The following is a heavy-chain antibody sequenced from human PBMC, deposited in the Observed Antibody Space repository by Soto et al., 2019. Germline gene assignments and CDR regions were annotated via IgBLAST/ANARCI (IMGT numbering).Heavy chain of an antibody. CDR1: GFTFSSYG. Sequence: QVQLVESGGGVVQPGRSLRLSCAASGFTFSSYGMHWVRQAPGNGLEWVAVIWYDGSNKYYADSVKGRFTISRDNSKNTLYLQMNSLRAEDTAVYYCARVHFGSGTWVDYWGQGTLVTVSS. CDR3: ARVHFGSGTWVDY. CDR2: IWYDGSNK. J-gene: IGHJ4*02. D-gene: IGHD3-10*01. V-gene: IGHV3-33*01.